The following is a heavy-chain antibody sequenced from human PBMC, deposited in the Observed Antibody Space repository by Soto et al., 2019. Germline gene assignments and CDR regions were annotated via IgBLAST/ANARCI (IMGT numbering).Heavy chain of an antibody. D-gene: IGHD2-21*01. Sequence: QVHPVQSGAEVKKPGASVKVSCKASGYSFTTYGISWVRQAPGQGLEWMGWISGYNGDTNYAQNFQARVTMTTDTSTSTAYMELRSLRSDDTAVYYCAREGVRPYYYYGMDVWGQGTTVTVSS. CDR1: GYSFTTYG. J-gene: IGHJ6*02. CDR2: ISGYNGDT. CDR3: AREGVRPYYYYGMDV. V-gene: IGHV1-18*01.